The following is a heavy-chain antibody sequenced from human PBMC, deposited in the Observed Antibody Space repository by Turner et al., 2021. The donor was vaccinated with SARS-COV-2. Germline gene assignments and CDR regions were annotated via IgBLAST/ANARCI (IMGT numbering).Heavy chain of an antibody. CDR2: VHPDVST. Sequence: QMLLPQTGPGPVKPTATPPLHCAVNGGSLSGHYWTWIRKPLGQGLGWIGEVHPDVSTYYIPSHKGLDAGSVGTSKRQFSLRLQSVTAADTGFYYGARGDGHRKSGVVWGKGTLVTVSS. CDR1: GGSLSGHY. CDR3: ARGDGHRKSGVV. D-gene: IGHD3-3*01. V-gene: IGHV4-34*01. J-gene: IGHJ1*01.